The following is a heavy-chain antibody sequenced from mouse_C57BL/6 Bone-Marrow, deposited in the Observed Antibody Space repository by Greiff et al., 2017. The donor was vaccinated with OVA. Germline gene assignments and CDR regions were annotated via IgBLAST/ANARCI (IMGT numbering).Heavy chain of an antibody. Sequence: EVQLQQSGPELVKPGASVKISCKASGYTFTDYYMNWVKQSHGKSLEWIGDINPNNGGTSYNQKFKGKATLTVDKSSSTAYMELRSLTSEDSAVYYCARANDGYYGYWGQGTTLTVSS. CDR2: INPNNGGT. CDR3: ARANDGYYGY. CDR1: GYTFTDYY. V-gene: IGHV1-26*01. D-gene: IGHD2-3*01. J-gene: IGHJ2*01.